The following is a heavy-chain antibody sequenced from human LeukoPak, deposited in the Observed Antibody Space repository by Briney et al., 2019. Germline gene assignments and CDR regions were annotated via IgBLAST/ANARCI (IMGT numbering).Heavy chain of an antibody. Sequence: GGSLRLSCAASGFTFSSYGMHWVRQAPGKGLEWVAFIRYDGSNKYYADSVKGRFTISRDNSKNTLYLQMNSLRAEDTAVYYCARRISGSYSYYFDYWGQGTLVTVSS. D-gene: IGHD1-26*01. CDR1: GFTFSSYG. CDR3: ARRISGSYSYYFDY. CDR2: IRYDGSNK. V-gene: IGHV3-30*02. J-gene: IGHJ4*02.